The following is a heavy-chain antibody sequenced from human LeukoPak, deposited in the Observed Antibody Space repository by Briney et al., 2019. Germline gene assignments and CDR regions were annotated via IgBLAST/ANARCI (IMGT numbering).Heavy chain of an antibody. J-gene: IGHJ5*02. CDR3: ARGIRRCSSTSCYSPFDP. CDR2: FDPEDGET. Sequence: VASVKVSCKVSGYTLTELSMHWVRQAPGKGLEWMGGFDPEDGETIYAQKFQGRVAMTEDTSTDTAYMELSSLRSEDTAVYYCARGIRRCSSTSCYSPFDPWGQGTLVTVSS. D-gene: IGHD2-2*01. V-gene: IGHV1-24*01. CDR1: GYTLTELS.